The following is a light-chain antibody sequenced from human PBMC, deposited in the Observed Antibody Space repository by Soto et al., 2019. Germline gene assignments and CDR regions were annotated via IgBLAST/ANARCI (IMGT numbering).Light chain of an antibody. CDR2: AAY. J-gene: IGKJ1*01. CDR3: QQYEDSMRT. Sequence: RVSQSPASLSVSIGDRVTITCRASQSIITYLDWYQQKPGQAPKILIYAAYTLPSGVPSRFSATGSGTDFTLTISSLQPEDFAAYCCQQYEDSMRTFGQGTKVDIK. V-gene: IGKV1-39*01. CDR1: QSIITY.